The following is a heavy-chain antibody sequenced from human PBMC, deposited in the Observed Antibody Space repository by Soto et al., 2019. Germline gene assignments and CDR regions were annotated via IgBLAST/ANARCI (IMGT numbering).Heavy chain of an antibody. CDR2: ISAYNGNT. V-gene: IGHV1-18*04. CDR1: GYTFTSHG. J-gene: IGHJ4*02. D-gene: IGHD3-22*01. Sequence: ASVKVSCKASGYTFTSHGISWVRQAPGQGLEWMGWISAYNGNTNYAQKLQGRVTMTTDTSTSTAYMELRSLRSDDTAVYYCAWHSGDYYDSSGYPDIDYWGQGTLVTVSS. CDR3: AWHSGDYYDSSGYPDIDY.